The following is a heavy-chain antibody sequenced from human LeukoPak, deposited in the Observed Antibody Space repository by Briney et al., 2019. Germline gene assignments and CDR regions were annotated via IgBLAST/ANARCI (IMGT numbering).Heavy chain of an antibody. D-gene: IGHD4-17*01. CDR2: MSYDGNNK. Sequence: GRSLRLSCAASGFTFSTYAMHWVRQAPGKGLEWVAVMSYDGNNKCYVDSVKGRFTISRDNSKNTLYLQMTSLRPEDTAVYYCAREDGDLPDYWGQGTLVTVSS. V-gene: IGHV3-30-3*01. J-gene: IGHJ4*02. CDR1: GFTFSTYA. CDR3: AREDGDLPDY.